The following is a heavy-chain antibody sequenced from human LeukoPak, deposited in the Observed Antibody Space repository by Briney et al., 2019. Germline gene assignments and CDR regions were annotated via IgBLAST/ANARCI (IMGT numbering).Heavy chain of an antibody. J-gene: IGHJ3*02. CDR3: ARVSVVTPGGDAFDI. V-gene: IGHV1-69*04. CDR2: IIPILGIA. D-gene: IGHD4-23*01. Sequence: SVKVSCKASGGTFSSYAISWVRQAPGQGLEWMGRIIPILGIANYAQKFQGRVTITADKSTSTAYMELSSLRSEDTAVYYCARVSVVTPGGDAFDIWGQGTMVTVSS. CDR1: GGTFSSYA.